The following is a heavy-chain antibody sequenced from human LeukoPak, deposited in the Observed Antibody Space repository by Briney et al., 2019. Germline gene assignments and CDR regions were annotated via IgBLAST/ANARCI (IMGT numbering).Heavy chain of an antibody. Sequence: ASVTVSCQASGYKFTDDYMHWVRQAPGQGLEFMGWINPDSGFTNYAQKFKGRVTMTRDTSISTAYLEVRSLTSDDTAVYYCAPTAEAYTSWWKVWGQGTLVTVSS. CDR1: GYKFTDDY. CDR2: INPDSGFT. V-gene: IGHV1-2*02. CDR3: APTAEAYTSWWKV. J-gene: IGHJ4*02. D-gene: IGHD3-16*01.